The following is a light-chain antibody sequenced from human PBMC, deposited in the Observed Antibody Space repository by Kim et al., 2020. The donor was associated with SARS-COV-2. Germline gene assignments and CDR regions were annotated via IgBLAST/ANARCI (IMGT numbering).Light chain of an antibody. CDR1: SSDIGGYNY. V-gene: IGLV2-11*01. J-gene: IGLJ3*02. CDR2: DVS. CDR3: CSYASYPAFV. Sequence: QSALTQPPSVSGSPAQSVTISCTGTSSDIGGYNYVSWYQQYPGKAPKLMIFDVSKRPSGVPDRFSGSKSGNTASLTIPWLQVEDEADYYCCSYASYPAFVFGRGTKLIVL.